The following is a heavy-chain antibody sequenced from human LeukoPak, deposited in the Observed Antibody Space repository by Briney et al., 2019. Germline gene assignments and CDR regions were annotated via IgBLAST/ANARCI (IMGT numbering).Heavy chain of an antibody. CDR1: GFPFSSYW. Sequence: GGSLRLSCVASGFPFSSYWMTWVRQAPGKGLEWVSSISSSSSYIYYADSVKGRFTISRDNAKNSLYLQMNSLRAEDTAVYYCAAMEGFDYWGQGTLVTVSS. D-gene: IGHD5-18*01. V-gene: IGHV3-21*01. J-gene: IGHJ4*02. CDR2: ISSSSSYI. CDR3: AAMEGFDY.